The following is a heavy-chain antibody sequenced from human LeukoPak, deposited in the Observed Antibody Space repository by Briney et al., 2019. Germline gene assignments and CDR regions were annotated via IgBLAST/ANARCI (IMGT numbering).Heavy chain of an antibody. Sequence: SETLYLTCTVSGGSISSYYWSWIRQPPGKGLEWIGYIYYSGSTNYNPSLKSRVTISVDTSKNQFSLKLSSVTAADTAVYYCARDRGRAGGSYFGAFDMWGQGTMVTVFS. CDR3: ARDRGRAGGSYFGAFDM. J-gene: IGHJ3*02. CDR1: GGSISSYY. V-gene: IGHV4-59*01. CDR2: IYYSGST. D-gene: IGHD1-26*01.